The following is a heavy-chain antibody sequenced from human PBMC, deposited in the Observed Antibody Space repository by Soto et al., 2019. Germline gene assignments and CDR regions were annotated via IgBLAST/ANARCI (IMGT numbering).Heavy chain of an antibody. CDR3: AKRAETTAGYYSYYMDV. V-gene: IGHV3-23*01. CDR1: GFTFSNYA. CDR2: ISGSGAST. J-gene: IGHJ6*03. Sequence: PGGSLRLSCAASGFTFSNYAMSWVRQAPGKRLEWVSAISGSGASTYYADSVKGRFTISRDNSKSTLYLQMNSLRAEDTAVYYCAKRAETTAGYYSYYMDVWGKGTTVTVSS. D-gene: IGHD4-17*01.